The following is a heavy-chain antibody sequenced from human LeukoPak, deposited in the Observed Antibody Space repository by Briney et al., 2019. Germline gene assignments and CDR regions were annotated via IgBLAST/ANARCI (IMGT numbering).Heavy chain of an antibody. Sequence: SETLSLTCAVSGGSISSSNWWSWVRQPPGKGLEWIGEIYHSGSTNYNPSLKSRVTISVDKSKNQFSLKLGSVTAADTAVYYCARSSGWYGNDAFDIWGQGTMVTVSS. CDR2: IYHSGST. V-gene: IGHV4-4*02. CDR3: ARSSGWYGNDAFDI. J-gene: IGHJ3*02. D-gene: IGHD6-19*01. CDR1: GGSISSSNW.